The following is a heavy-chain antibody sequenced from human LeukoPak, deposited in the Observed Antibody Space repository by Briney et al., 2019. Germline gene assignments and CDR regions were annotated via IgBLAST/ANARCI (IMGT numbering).Heavy chain of an antibody. J-gene: IGHJ4*02. V-gene: IGHV1-2*02. CDR2: INPNSGGT. CDR1: GYTFTRYY. CDR3: ARIGYSSTFDY. D-gene: IGHD6-13*01. Sequence: ASVKVSCKASGYTFTRYYVNWVRQAPGQGLEWMGWINPNSGGTNYAQKFQGKFTMTRDTSITTVYMELSRLAFDDTAVYFCARIGYSSTFDYWGQGTLVTVSS.